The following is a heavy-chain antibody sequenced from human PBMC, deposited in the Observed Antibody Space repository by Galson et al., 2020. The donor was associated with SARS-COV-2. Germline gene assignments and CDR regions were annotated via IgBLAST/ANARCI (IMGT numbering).Heavy chain of an antibody. CDR1: GFTFSSYG. CDR3: AKDALRFGEFYY. Sequence: GESLKISCAASGFTFSSYGMHWVRQAPGKGLEWVAVISYDGSNKYYADSVKGRFTISRDNSKNTLYLQMNSLRAEDTAVYYCAKDALRFGEFYYWCQGTLVTVSS. CDR2: ISYDGSNK. V-gene: IGHV3-30*18. D-gene: IGHD3-10*01. J-gene: IGHJ4*02.